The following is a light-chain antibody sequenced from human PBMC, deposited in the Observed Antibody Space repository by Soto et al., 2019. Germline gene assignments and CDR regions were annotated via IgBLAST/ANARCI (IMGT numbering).Light chain of an antibody. CDR2: EVS. Sequence: QSALTQPASVSGSPGQSITISCTGTSSDVGGSDYVSWYQQHPGKAPKPMIYEVSYRPSGVSNRFSGSKSGNTASLTISGLQADDEADYYCNSYTTTGTLVFGGGTKLTGL. J-gene: IGLJ3*02. V-gene: IGLV2-14*01. CDR3: NSYTTTGTLV. CDR1: SSDVGGSDY.